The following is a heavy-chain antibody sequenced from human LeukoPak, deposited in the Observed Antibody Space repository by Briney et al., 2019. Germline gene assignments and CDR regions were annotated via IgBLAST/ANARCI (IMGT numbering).Heavy chain of an antibody. CDR1: GYTVTSYY. CDR3: ARDRYGAVPFNWFDP. D-gene: IGHD4-17*01. J-gene: IGHJ5*02. V-gene: IGHV1-46*01. CDR2: LNPSGGSS. Sequence: SVKVSCKASGYTVTSYYMHWVRQAPGQGLEWMGILNPSGGSSSYAQKFQGRAALTRATSTSTVYMELSSLRSEDTAVYYCARDRYGAVPFNWFDPWGQGTLVTVSS.